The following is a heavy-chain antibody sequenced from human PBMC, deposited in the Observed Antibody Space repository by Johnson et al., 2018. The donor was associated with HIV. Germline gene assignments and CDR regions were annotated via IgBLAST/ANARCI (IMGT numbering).Heavy chain of an antibody. CDR2: IGGSGAGT. CDR3: AKRRVAGDDAFDV. D-gene: IGHD6-19*01. V-gene: IGHV3-23*04. J-gene: IGHJ3*01. Sequence: VQLVESGGGLVQPGGSLRLSCAASGFPFSSYAMTWVRQAPGKGLEWVSTIGGSGAGTFYADSVRGRFTVSRDNSKDTLYLQMNSLRAEDTAMYYCAKRRVAGDDAFDVWGQGTMVIVSS. CDR1: GFPFSSYA.